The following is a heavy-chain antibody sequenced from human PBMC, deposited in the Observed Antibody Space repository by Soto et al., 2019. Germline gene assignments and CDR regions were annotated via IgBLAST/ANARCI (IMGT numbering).Heavy chain of an antibody. CDR3: ARDLHSGGKYWYFDI. CDR2: INSFSGDT. CDR1: GYTFPHYG. D-gene: IGHD2-15*01. V-gene: IGHV1-18*01. J-gene: IGHJ2*01. Sequence: GASVKVSCKASGYTFPHYGTTWVRQAPGQGLEWMGWINSFSGDTNYPQKLQGRLTMTTDTSTNTVYMELRNLRSDDTAVYYCARDLHSGGKYWYFDIWGRGTPVPVSP.